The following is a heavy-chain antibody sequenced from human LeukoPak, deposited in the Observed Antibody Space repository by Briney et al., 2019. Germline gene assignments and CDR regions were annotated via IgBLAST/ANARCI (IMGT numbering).Heavy chain of an antibody. CDR3: ASNSFDYYGSGSYSVDY. CDR2: IYYIGST. V-gene: IGHV4-59*12. J-gene: IGHJ4*02. CDR1: GDSISSYY. Sequence: SETLSLTCTVSGDSISSYYWSWIRQPPGKGLEWIEYIYYIGSTNYNPSLKSRVTISVDTSKNQFSLKLSSVTAADTAVYYCASNSFDYYGSGSYSVDYWGQGTLVTVSS. D-gene: IGHD3-10*01.